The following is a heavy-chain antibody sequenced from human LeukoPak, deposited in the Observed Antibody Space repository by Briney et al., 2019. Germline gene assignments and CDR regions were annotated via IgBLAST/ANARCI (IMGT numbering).Heavy chain of an antibody. CDR3: ASMVRGVIAVDY. V-gene: IGHV4-30-4*08. Sequence: SETLSLTCTVSGGSISSGDYYWSWIRQPPGKGLEWIGYIYYGGSTYYNPSLKSRVTISVDTSKNQFSLKLSSVTAADTAVYYCASMVRGVIAVDYWGQGTLVTVSS. J-gene: IGHJ4*02. CDR2: IYYGGST. CDR1: GGSISSGDYY. D-gene: IGHD3-10*01.